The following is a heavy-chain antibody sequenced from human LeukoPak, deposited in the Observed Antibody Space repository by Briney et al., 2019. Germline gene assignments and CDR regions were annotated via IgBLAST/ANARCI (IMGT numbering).Heavy chain of an antibody. CDR2: INHSGRT. V-gene: IGHV4-34*01. D-gene: IGHD4-17*01. J-gene: IGHJ4*02. CDR1: GGSFSDYY. CDR3: ARASKDDYGDIFDY. Sequence: SETLSLTCAVYGGSFSDYYWSWIRQPPGKGLEWIGEINHSGRTNYNPSLKSRVTISVDTSKNQFSLKLSSVTAADTAVYYCARASKDDYGDIFDYWGQGTLVTVSS.